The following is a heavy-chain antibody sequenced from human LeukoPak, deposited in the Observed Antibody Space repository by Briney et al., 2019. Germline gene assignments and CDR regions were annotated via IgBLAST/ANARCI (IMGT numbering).Heavy chain of an antibody. D-gene: IGHD3-10*01. CDR1: GGSISSGGYF. CDR2: IYYSGST. Sequence: SETLSLTCTVSGGSISSGGYFWSWIRQPPGKGLEWIGYIYYSGSTYYNPSLKSRVTISVDTSKNQFSLKLSSVTAADTAVYYCARACYGESDAFDIWGQGTMVTVSS. V-gene: IGHV4-30-4*01. J-gene: IGHJ3*02. CDR3: ARACYGESDAFDI.